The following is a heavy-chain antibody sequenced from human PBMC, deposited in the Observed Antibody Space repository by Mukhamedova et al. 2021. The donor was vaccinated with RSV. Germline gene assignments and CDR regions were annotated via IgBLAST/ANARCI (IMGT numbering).Heavy chain of an antibody. D-gene: IGHD2-2*01. V-gene: IGHV3-30-3*01. Sequence: VEWVAVISYDGSNKYYADSVKGRFTISRDNSKNTLYLQMNSLRAEDTAVYYCARGGARYCSSTSCLYFDYWGQGTLVTVSS. CDR2: ISYDGSNK. J-gene: IGHJ4*02. CDR3: ARGGARYCSSTSCLYFDY.